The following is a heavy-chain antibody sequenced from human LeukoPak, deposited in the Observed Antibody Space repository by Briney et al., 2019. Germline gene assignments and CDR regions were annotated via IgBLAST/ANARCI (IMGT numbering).Heavy chain of an antibody. Sequence: ASVKVSCKASGYTFTGYYMHWVRQAPGQGLEWMGWINPNSGGTNYAQKFQGWVTMTRDTSISTAYMELSRLRSDDTAVYYCARDGPYYDFWSGYYGHYYYGVDVWGQGTTVTVSS. J-gene: IGHJ6*02. CDR2: INPNSGGT. CDR3: ARDGPYYDFWSGYYGHYYYGVDV. V-gene: IGHV1-2*04. CDR1: GYTFTGYY. D-gene: IGHD3-3*01.